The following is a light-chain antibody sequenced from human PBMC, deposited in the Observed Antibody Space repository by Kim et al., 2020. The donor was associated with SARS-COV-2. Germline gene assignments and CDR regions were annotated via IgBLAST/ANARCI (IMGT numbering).Light chain of an antibody. CDR2: GAS. CDR1: HSVASRY. V-gene: IGKV3-20*01. Sequence: PGERATLSCSASHSVASRYLAWYQLKPGQAPRLLIFGASSWAAGVPDRFTGSGSGTDFTLTIRSLEPEDFAMYYCQQYGTLPYTFGQGTKLE. CDR3: QQYGTLPYT. J-gene: IGKJ2*01.